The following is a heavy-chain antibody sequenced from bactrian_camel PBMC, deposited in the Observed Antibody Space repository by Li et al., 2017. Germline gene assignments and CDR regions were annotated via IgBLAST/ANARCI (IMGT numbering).Heavy chain of an antibody. J-gene: IGHJ7*01. Sequence: QVQLVESGGGSVQEGNSLTLSCKASRYAYNPYCLGWFRQTPGKERETVASFEHDGRMTYLDSVKGRFTISKDDSKNTMSLALNNLKPEDAGWYYCAARGGGDGYCFSADWKYWGKGTQVTVS. CDR2: FEHDGRM. V-gene: IGHV3S63*01. D-gene: IGHD1*01. CDR1: RYAYNPYC.